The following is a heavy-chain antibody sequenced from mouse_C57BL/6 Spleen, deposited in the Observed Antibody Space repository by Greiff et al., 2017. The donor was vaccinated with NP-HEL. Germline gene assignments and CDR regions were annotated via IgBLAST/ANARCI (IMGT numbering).Heavy chain of an antibody. CDR2: IHPNSGST. CDR3: VIYYYGSSYDFDY. J-gene: IGHJ2*01. V-gene: IGHV1-64*01. Sequence: QVQLQQPGAELVKPGASVKLSCKASGYTFTSYWMHWVKQRPGQGLEWIGMIHPNSGSTNYNEKFKSKATLTVDKSSSTAYMQLSSLTSEDSAVYYCVIYYYGSSYDFDYWGQGTTLTVSS. CDR1: GYTFTSYW. D-gene: IGHD1-1*01.